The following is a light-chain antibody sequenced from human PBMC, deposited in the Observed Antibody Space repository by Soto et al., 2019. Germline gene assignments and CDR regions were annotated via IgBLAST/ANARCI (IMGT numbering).Light chain of an antibody. J-gene: IGLJ2*01. Sequence: QSVLTQPPSASGTPGQTVTISCSGGTSNIATNSIAWYQHLPGTAPKLLIYFSHQRPLGVPDRFSGSKSGTSGSLVISGLQSEDEADYYCGTWDSSLSAGVFGGGTKLTVL. CDR2: FSH. V-gene: IGLV1-44*01. CDR1: TSNIATNS. CDR3: GTWDSSLSAGV.